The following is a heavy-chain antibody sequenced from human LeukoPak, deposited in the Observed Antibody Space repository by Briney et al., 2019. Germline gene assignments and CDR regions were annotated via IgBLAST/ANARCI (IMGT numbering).Heavy chain of an antibody. J-gene: IGHJ4*02. CDR3: ATEVVSSPSYFDS. D-gene: IGHD2-15*01. CDR1: GFTVSSNY. V-gene: IGHV3-53*01. CDR2: IYSGGST. Sequence: GGSLRLSCAASGFTVSSNYMSWVRQAPGKGLEWVSVIYSGGSTYYAESVRGRFTISRDNSKNTLYLLMNSLIPEDTAVYYCATEVVSSPSYFDSWGQGTLVTVSS.